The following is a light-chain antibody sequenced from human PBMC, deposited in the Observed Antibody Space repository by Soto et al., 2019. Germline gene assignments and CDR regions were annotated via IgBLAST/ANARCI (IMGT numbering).Light chain of an antibody. V-gene: IGLV1-40*01. CDR2: DNI. CDR1: SSNIGAGYD. Sequence: QPVLTQPPSVSGAPGQRVTISCTGSSSNIGAGYDVHWYQHLPGTAPRLLIYDNINRRSGVPDRFSGSQSGTSASLDITGLQAEDEADYYCQSYDSSLTAVVFGGGTKLTVL. CDR3: QSYDSSLTAVV. J-gene: IGLJ2*01.